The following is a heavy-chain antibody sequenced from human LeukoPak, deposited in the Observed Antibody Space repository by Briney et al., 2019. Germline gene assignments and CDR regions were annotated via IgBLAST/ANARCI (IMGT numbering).Heavy chain of an antibody. CDR3: ARVYCSGGSCYGRHDY. J-gene: IGHJ4*02. Sequence: GASVKVSCKASGYTFTSYGISWVRRAPGQGLEWMGWISAYNGNTNYAQKLQGRVTMTTDTSTSTAYMELRSLRSDDTAVYYCARVYCSGGSCYGRHDYWGQGTLVTVSS. V-gene: IGHV1-18*01. D-gene: IGHD2-15*01. CDR2: ISAYNGNT. CDR1: GYTFTSYG.